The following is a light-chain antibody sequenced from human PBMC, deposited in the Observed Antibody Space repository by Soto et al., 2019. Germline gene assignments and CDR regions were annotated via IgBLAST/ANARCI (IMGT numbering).Light chain of an antibody. J-gene: IGKJ1*01. CDR3: HQRQSGPRT. Sequence: IGLTQSPVTLALSPGERATLSCRASQSVSSYLAWYQQKPGHAPRLLIYDASNRATGIPARFSASGTGTDFTLTISDVQPEDFAVYYCHQRQSGPRTCGQGTKG. V-gene: IGKV3-11*01. CDR1: QSVSSY. CDR2: DAS.